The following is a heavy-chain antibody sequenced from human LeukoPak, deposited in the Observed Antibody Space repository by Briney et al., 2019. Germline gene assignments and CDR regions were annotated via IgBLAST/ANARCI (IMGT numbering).Heavy chain of an antibody. D-gene: IGHD6-19*01. CDR2: VDYSGGDT. V-gene: IGHV3-23*01. J-gene: IGHJ4*02. Sequence: GGSLRLSCAASGFTFSNSAMTWVRQAPGKGLEWVSSVDYSGGDTHYADSVMGRFTISRDNAKNSLYLQLNSLRAEDTAVYYCARGQWLVRGVYFDYWGQGTLVTVSS. CDR1: GFTFSNSA. CDR3: ARGQWLVRGVYFDY.